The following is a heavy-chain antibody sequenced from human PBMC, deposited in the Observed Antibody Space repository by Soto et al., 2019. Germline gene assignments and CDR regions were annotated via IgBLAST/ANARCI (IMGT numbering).Heavy chain of an antibody. V-gene: IGHV4-30-2*06. Sequence: ALSLPWTVSGGSISSGGYSGTWIRQSPGKGLEWSGYTYQSVSAYYNPSLKSRVTISVGRSKNQFSLNMTSVTAADTAVYYCARDYSGMDVWGQGTTVTGSS. CDR1: GGSISSGGYS. J-gene: IGHJ6*02. CDR3: ARDYSGMDV. CDR2: TYQSVSA.